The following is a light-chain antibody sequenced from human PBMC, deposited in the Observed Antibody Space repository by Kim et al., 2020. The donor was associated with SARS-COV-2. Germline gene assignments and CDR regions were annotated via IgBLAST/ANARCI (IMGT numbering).Light chain of an antibody. V-gene: IGKV1-39*01. CDR2: AAS. CDR3: QQSYSLPLT. CDR1: ENIVNY. Sequence: DIQMTQSPSSLSASIGDRVTITCRASENIVNYLNWYEQKPGKAPKVLIYAASSLESGVPSRFSGSGSGTDFTLTISSLQPEDFATYYCQQSYSLPLTFGGGTKVDIK. J-gene: IGKJ4*01.